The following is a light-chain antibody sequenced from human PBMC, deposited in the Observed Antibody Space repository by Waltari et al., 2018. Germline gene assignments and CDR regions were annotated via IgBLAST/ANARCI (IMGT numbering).Light chain of an antibody. V-gene: IGLV2-14*01. CDR2: EVS. Sequence: QSALTQPASVSGSPGQSITISCPGTRTDVGGFAYVSWYQQHPGKAPKLMIYEVSNRPSGISYRFSGSKSGNTASLTISGLQAEDEADYYCCSYTSSSTRIFGSGTTVTVL. J-gene: IGLJ1*01. CDR3: CSYTSSSTRI. CDR1: RTDVGGFAY.